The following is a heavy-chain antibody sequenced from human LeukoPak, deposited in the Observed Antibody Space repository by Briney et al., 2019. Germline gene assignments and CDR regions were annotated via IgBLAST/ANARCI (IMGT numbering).Heavy chain of an antibody. CDR1: GFTFSSYA. CDR2: ISGSGGST. J-gene: IGHJ4*02. CDR3: AKEADFWSGYLYSPSDY. V-gene: IGHV3-23*01. Sequence: PGGSLRLSCAAPGFTFSSYAMSWVRQAPGKGLEWVSAISGSGGSTYYADSVKGRFTISRDNSKNTLYLQMNSLRAEDTAVYYCAKEADFWSGYLYSPSDYWGQGTLVTVSS. D-gene: IGHD3-3*01.